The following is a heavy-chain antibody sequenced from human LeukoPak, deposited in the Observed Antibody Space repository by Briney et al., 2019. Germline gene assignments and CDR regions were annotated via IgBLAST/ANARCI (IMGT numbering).Heavy chain of an antibody. CDR2: IYYSGST. J-gene: IGHJ4*02. D-gene: IGHD5-12*01. CDR1: GVSISSSSYY. V-gene: IGHV4-39*01. CDR3: ARRGKGYSGYVDY. Sequence: SETLSLTCTVSGVSISSSSYYWGWIRQPPGKGLEWIGSIYYSGSTYYNPSLKSRVTISVDTSKNQFSLKLSSVTAADTAVYYCARRGKGYSGYVDYWGQGTLVTVSS.